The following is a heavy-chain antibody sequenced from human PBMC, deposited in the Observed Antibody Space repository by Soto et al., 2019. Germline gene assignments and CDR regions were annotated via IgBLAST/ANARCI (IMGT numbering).Heavy chain of an antibody. D-gene: IGHD3-22*01. CDR2: INPSGGST. V-gene: IGHV1-46*01. Sequence: QVQLVQSGAEVKKPGASVKVSCKASGYTFTSYYMHWVRQAPGQGLEWMGIINPSGGSTSYAQKCQGRVTMTTDTSTSTVYMELSSLRSEDTAVYYCASHYDSSGYYSIWGQGTLVTVSS. J-gene: IGHJ4*02. CDR3: ASHYDSSGYYSI. CDR1: GYTFTSYY.